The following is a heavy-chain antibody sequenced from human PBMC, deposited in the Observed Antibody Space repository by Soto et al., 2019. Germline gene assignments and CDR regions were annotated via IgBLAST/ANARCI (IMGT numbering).Heavy chain of an antibody. V-gene: IGHV4-59*01. CDR1: GGSISSYY. Sequence: SETLSLTCTVSGGSISSYYWSWIRQPPGKGLEWIGYIYYSGSTNYNPSLKSRVTISVDTSKNQFSLKLSSVTAADTAVYYCASMFGLSAFDIWGQGTMVTVSS. CDR2: IYYSGST. CDR3: ASMFGLSAFDI. J-gene: IGHJ3*02. D-gene: IGHD3-10*02.